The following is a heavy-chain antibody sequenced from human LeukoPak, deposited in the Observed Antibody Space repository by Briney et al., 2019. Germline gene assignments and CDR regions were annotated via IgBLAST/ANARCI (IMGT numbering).Heavy chain of an antibody. V-gene: IGHV3-53*04. CDR3: ARVGNDYYYYGMDV. CDR1: GFTVSSNY. Sequence: GGFLRLSCAASGFTVSSNYMSWVRQAPGKGLEWVSVIYSGGSTYYADSVKGRFTISRHNSKNTLYLQMNSLRAEDTAVYYCARVGNDYYYYGMDVWGQGTTVTVSS. J-gene: IGHJ6*02. CDR2: IYSGGST.